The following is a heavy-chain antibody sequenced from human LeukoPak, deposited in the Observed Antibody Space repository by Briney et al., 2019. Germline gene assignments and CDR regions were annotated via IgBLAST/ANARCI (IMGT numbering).Heavy chain of an antibody. Sequence: SETLSLTCAVYGGSFSGYYWSWIRQPPGKGLEWIGEINHSGSTNYNPSLKSRVTISVDTSKNQFSLKLSSVTAADTAVYYCARGTLERPLSFDVWGQGTMVTVSS. CDR1: GGSFSGYY. J-gene: IGHJ3*01. V-gene: IGHV4-34*01. CDR2: INHSGST. D-gene: IGHD1-1*01. CDR3: ARGTLERPLSFDV.